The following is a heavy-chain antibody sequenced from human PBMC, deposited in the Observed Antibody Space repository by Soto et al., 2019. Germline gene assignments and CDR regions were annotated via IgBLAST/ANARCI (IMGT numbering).Heavy chain of an antibody. CDR3: ARVRQGCSASNCYFDP. J-gene: IGHJ5*01. CDR2: VHISGHS. Sequence: SETLSLTCTLSGGSVRAPDWWNWVRQSPDKGLEWIAEVHISGHSNYNPSLRSRVSVSIDSSKNQFYLNLNSVTAADTAIYYCARVRQGCSASNCYFDPWGQGTQVTVSS. CDR1: GGSVRAPDW. V-gene: IGHV4-4*02. D-gene: IGHD6-25*01.